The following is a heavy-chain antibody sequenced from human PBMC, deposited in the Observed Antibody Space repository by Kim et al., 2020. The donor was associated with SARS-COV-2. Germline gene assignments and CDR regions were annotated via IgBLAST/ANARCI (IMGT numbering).Heavy chain of an antibody. J-gene: IGHJ4*02. CDR1: GGSISSSSYY. V-gene: IGHV4-39*01. CDR2: IYYSGST. Sequence: SETLSLTCTVSGGSISSSSYYWGWIRQPPGKGLEWIGSIYYSGSTYYNPSLKSRVTISVDTSKNQFSLKLSSVTAADTAVYYCARQDPKSIRYYYDSSGYYIDYWGQGTLVTVSS. CDR3: ARQDPKSIRYYYDSSGYYIDY. D-gene: IGHD3-22*01.